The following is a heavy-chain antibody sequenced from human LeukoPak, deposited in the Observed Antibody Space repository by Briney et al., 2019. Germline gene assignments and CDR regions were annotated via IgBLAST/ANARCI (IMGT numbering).Heavy chain of an antibody. CDR3: ARARGRYGDYGFRHAFDI. V-gene: IGHV1-69*01. D-gene: IGHD4-17*01. J-gene: IGHJ3*02. CDR2: INPIFGTA. Sequence: SVKVSCKASGGTFSSYAISWVRQAPGQGLDWMGGINPIFGTANYAQKFQGRVTITAGESTRTAYMELSSLRSEDTAVYYCARARGRYGDYGFRHAFDIWGQGTMVTVSS. CDR1: GGTFSSYA.